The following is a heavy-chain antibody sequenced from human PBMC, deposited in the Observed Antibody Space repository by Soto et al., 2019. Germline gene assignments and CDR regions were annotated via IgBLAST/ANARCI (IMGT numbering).Heavy chain of an antibody. CDR1: GGSISSGDYY. Sequence: QVQLQESGPGLVKPSQTLSLTCTVSGGSISSGDYYWSWIRQPPGKGLEWIGYIYYSGSTYYNPSLKSRVTISVDTSKNLFSIKLSSVTAADMAVYYCAIGVKPVAASTTLLDYWGQGTLVTVSS. V-gene: IGHV4-30-4*01. CDR3: AIGVKPVAASTTLLDY. J-gene: IGHJ4*02. CDR2: IYYSGST. D-gene: IGHD6-19*01.